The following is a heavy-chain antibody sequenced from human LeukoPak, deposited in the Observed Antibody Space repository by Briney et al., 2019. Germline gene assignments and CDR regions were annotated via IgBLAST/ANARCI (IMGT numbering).Heavy chain of an antibody. Sequence: GSLRLSCAASGFTFSSYAMSWVRQPPGKGLEWIGEINHSGSTNYNPSLKSRVTISVDTSKNQFSLKLSSVTAADTAVYYCARGTIPLIAAAPYYYYGMDVWGQGTTVTVSS. CDR1: GFTFSSYA. CDR2: INHSGST. CDR3: ARGTIPLIAAAPYYYYGMDV. V-gene: IGHV4-34*01. D-gene: IGHD6-13*01. J-gene: IGHJ6*02.